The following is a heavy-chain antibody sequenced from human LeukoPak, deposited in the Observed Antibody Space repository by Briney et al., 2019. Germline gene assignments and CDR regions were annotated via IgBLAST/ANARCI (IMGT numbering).Heavy chain of an antibody. CDR3: TRGFAAK. V-gene: IGHV3-49*04. D-gene: IGHD6-25*01. CDR2: IRSKTYGGTT. Sequence: GGSLRLSCTTSGFTFGDYAMSWVRQAPRKGLDWVGFIRSKTYGGTTEYAASVKGRFTISRDDSKSIAYLQMDSLKSDDTAVYYCTRGFAAKWGQGTLVTVSS. J-gene: IGHJ1*01. CDR1: GFTFGDYA.